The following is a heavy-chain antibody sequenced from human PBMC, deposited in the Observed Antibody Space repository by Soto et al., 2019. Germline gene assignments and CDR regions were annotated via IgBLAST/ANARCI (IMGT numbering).Heavy chain of an antibody. CDR3: ANLLFLRFLEWLFRDNYYMDV. J-gene: IGHJ6*03. CDR1: GFTFSSYA. CDR2: ISGSGGST. Sequence: EVQLLESGGGLVQPGGSLRLSCAASGFTFSSYAMSWVRQAPGKGLEWVSAISGSGGSTYYADSVKGRFTISRDNSKNTLYLQMNSLRAEDTAVYYCANLLFLRFLEWLFRDNYYMDVWGKGTTVTVSS. V-gene: IGHV3-23*01. D-gene: IGHD3-3*01.